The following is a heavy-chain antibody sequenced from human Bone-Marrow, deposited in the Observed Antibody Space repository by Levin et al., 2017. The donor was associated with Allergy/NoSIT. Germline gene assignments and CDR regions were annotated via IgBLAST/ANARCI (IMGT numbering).Heavy chain of an antibody. J-gene: IGHJ3*02. V-gene: IGHV3-21*01. CDR3: ARGFYGSGSYLDI. CDR2: ISSSSSYI. D-gene: IGHD3-10*01. Sequence: GGSLRLSCAASGFTFSSYSMNWVRQAPGKGLEWVSSISSSSSYIYYADSVKGRFTISRDNAKNSLYLQMNSLRAEDTAVYYCARGFYGSGSYLDIWGQGTMVTVSS. CDR1: GFTFSSYS.